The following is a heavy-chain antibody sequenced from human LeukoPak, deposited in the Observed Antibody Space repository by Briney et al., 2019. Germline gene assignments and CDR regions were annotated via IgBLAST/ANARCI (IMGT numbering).Heavy chain of an antibody. CDR2: IHYDGSNE. J-gene: IGHJ4*02. V-gene: IGHV3-30*02. Sequence: GGSLRLSCAASGFIFSNYAMHWVRQAPGKGLEWVAFIHYDGSNEYYADSVKGRFTISRDNSKNTLYLQMNSLRAEDTAIYYCARGSPVDYWGQGTLVTVSS. D-gene: IGHD1-26*01. CDR3: ARGSPVDY. CDR1: GFIFSNYA.